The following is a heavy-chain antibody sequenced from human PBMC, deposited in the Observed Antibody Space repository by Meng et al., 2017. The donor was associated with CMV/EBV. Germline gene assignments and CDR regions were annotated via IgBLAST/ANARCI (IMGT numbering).Heavy chain of an antibody. CDR2: ISSSGSTI. D-gene: IGHD4-11*01. Sequence: GESLKISCAASGFTFSDYYMSWIRQAPGKGLEWVSYISSSGSTIYYADSEKGRFTISRDNAKNSLYLQMNSLRAEDTAVYYCARDRDGNYRYYYGLDVWGQGTTVTVSS. V-gene: IGHV3-11*01. CDR3: ARDRDGNYRYYYGLDV. J-gene: IGHJ6*02. CDR1: GFTFSDYY.